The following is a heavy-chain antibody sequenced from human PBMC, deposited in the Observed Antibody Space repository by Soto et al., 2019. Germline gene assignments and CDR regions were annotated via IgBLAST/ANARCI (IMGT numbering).Heavy chain of an antibody. V-gene: IGHV4-4*02. D-gene: IGHD3-22*01. CDR1: GGSISSSHW. CDR3: ARRSDYYDYSVHARGVFDFNY. CDR2: IYHSGST. Sequence: PSETLSVTCAVSGGSISSSHWWSWVRQPPGKGLEWIGEIYHSGSTNYKASLKSRVTMSIDKSKNQFSLRLSSLTAADTAVYYCARRSDYYDYSVHARGVFDFNYWDRVTFSTFST. J-gene: IGHJ4*02.